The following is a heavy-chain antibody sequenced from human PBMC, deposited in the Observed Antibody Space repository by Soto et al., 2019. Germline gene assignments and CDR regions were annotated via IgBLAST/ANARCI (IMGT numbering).Heavy chain of an antibody. CDR1: GASISSYY. J-gene: IGHJ3*02. CDR3: ARRYSSAFDI. V-gene: IGHV4-59*08. D-gene: IGHD6-13*01. Sequence: SETLSLTCTVSGASISSYYWSWIRQPPGKGLEWIGYIYYSGSTNYNPSLKSRVTISVDTSKNQFSLKLSSVTAADTAVYYCARRYSSAFDIWGQGTMVTVSS. CDR2: IYYSGST.